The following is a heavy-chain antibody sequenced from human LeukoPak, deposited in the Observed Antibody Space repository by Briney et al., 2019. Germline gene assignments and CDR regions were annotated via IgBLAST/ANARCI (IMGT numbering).Heavy chain of an antibody. CDR1: GGSISSSSYY. D-gene: IGHD6-19*01. Sequence: SETLSLTCTVSGGSISSSSYYWGWIRQPPGKGLEWIGSIYYSGSTYYNPSLKSRVTISVDTSKNQFSLKLSSVTAADTAVYYCASVTGQWLQIDYWGQGTLATVSS. CDR2: IYYSGST. V-gene: IGHV4-39*07. CDR3: ASVTGQWLQIDY. J-gene: IGHJ4*02.